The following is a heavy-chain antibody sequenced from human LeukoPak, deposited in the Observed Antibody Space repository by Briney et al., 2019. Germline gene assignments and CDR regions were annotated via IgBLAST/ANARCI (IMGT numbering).Heavy chain of an antibody. CDR2: ITSSSITI. CDR3: ARDSPYGDYPFDY. CDR1: GFTFSSYS. Sequence: GGSLRLSCAASGFTFSSYSMNWVRQAPGKGLEWVSYITSSSITIYYADSVKGRFTISRDNAKNSLYLQMNSLRDEDTAVYYCARDSPYGDYPFDYWGQGTLVTVSS. V-gene: IGHV3-48*02. J-gene: IGHJ4*02. D-gene: IGHD4-17*01.